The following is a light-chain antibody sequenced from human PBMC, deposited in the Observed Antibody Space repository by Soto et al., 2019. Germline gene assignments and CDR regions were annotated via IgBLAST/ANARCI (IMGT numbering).Light chain of an antibody. J-gene: IGKJ1*01. CDR1: QGISKY. CDR3: QKYNSAPRM. CDR2: AAS. V-gene: IGKV1-27*01. Sequence: DIQMTQSPSSLSASVGDRVTITCRASQGISKYLAWYQQKPGKVPKLLIYAASTLQSGVPYRFSGSGSGTDFTLTISSLQPEDVANYYCQKYNSAPRMFGQGTTVEIK.